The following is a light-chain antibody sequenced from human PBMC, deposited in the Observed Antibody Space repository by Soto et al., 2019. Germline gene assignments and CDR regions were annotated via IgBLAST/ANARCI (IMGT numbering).Light chain of an antibody. CDR1: SSDVGGYNY. V-gene: IGLV2-14*01. J-gene: IGLJ3*02. CDR3: SSFTTSTTWV. Sequence: QSALTQPASVSASPGQSITISCAGTSSDVGGYNYVSWYQHYPGKAPKLMIYEVSNRPSGVSNRFSGSKSGNTASLTISGLQAEDEADYYCSSFTTSTTWVFGGGTKVTVL. CDR2: EVS.